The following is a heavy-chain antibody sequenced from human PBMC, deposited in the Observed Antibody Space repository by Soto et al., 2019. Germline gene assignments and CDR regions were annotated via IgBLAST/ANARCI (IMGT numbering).Heavy chain of an antibody. CDR1: GFIVSNNY. V-gene: IGHV3-53*01. CDR3: ARANYYDRSGFSFDY. Sequence: RLSCAVSGFIVSNNYMSWVRQAPGKGLEWVSVIYSDGSTYYADSVKGRFTISRDNSKNTLYLQMNSLRAEDTAVYYCARANYYDRSGFSFDYWGQGTLVTVSS. D-gene: IGHD3-22*01. J-gene: IGHJ4*02. CDR2: IYSDGST.